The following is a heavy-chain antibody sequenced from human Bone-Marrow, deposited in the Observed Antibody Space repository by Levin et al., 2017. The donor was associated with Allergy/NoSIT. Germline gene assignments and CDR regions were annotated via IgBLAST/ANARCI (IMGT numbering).Heavy chain of an antibody. D-gene: IGHD4-17*01. J-gene: IGHJ6*03. CDR1: RPILSDYA. CDR3: AKAGTTVMVSYYYMDV. V-gene: IGHV3-23*01. CDR2: MSGSVGAT. Sequence: PGGSLRLSCAASRPILSDYAMNWVRQAPGKGLQWVSGMSGSVGATYYADSVKGRFTISRDSSKGTVFLQMNSLRADDTAVYYCAKAGTTVMVSYYYMDVWGTGTTVTVSS.